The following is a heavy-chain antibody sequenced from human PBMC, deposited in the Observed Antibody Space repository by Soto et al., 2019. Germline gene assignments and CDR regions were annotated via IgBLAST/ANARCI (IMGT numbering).Heavy chain of an antibody. V-gene: IGHV1-2*02. CDR2: INPNTGGA. D-gene: IGHD3-22*01. CDR3: ARDYYDGSASYGLEI. J-gene: IGHJ3*01. CDR1: GYTFTGYY. Sequence: QEHLVQSEAEVKSPGASVKVSCKAAGYTFTGYYIHWVRQAPGQGLEWMGWINPNTGGANIAQKFQGXXXXXXXXXXXXXXXXXXXXXXXXXAVYYCARDYYDGSASYGLEIWGQGTMVTVAS.